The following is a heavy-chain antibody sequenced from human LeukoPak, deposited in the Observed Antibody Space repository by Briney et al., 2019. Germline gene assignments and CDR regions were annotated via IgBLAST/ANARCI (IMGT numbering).Heavy chain of an antibody. Sequence: ASVKVSCKVSGYTLTELSMHWVRQALGKGLEWMGGFYPEDGETIYAQKFQGRVTMTEDTSTDTAYMELSSLRSEDTAVYYCATDLPTSYDFWSGAGGVWGKGTTVTVSS. J-gene: IGHJ6*04. CDR1: GYTLTELS. CDR3: ATDLPTSYDFWSGAGGV. V-gene: IGHV1-24*01. D-gene: IGHD3-3*01. CDR2: FYPEDGET.